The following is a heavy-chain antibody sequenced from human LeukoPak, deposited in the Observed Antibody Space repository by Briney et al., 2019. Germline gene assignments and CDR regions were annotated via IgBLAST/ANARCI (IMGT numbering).Heavy chain of an antibody. CDR1: GFTFSSYW. Sequence: PGGSLRLSCAASGFTFSSYWMSWVRQAPGKGLEWVANIKQDGSEKYYVDSVKGRFTISRDNAKNSLYLQMNSLRAEDTAVYYCARDYSTDYDFWSGYSYYYYYYMDVWGKGTTVTVSS. CDR2: IKQDGSEK. CDR3: ARDYSTDYDFWSGYSYYYYYYMDV. V-gene: IGHV3-7*01. D-gene: IGHD3-3*01. J-gene: IGHJ6*03.